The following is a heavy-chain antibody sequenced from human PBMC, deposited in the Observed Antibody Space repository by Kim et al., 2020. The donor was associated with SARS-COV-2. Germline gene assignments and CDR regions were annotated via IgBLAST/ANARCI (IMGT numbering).Heavy chain of an antibody. CDR2: IIPIFGTA. CDR1: GGTFSSYA. V-gene: IGHV1-69*13. Sequence: SVKVSCKASGGTFSSYAISWVRQAPGQGLEWMGGIIPIFGTANYAQKFQGRVTITADESTSTAYMELSSLRSEDTAVYYCARGYDSNVLGSPLDYWGQGTLVTVSS. CDR3: ARGYDSNVLGSPLDY. J-gene: IGHJ4*02. D-gene: IGHD5-12*01.